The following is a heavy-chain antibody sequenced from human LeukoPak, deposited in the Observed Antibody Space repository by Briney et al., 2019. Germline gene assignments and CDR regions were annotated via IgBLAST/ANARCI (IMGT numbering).Heavy chain of an antibody. D-gene: IGHD3-22*01. J-gene: IGHJ4*02. Sequence: GGSLRLSCAVSGFTFSSYAMSWVRQAPGQGLEWVARTRKKAKGYTTEYAASVKGRFTISRDDSKNSVDLQMNSLITEDTAVYYCARAQSDSSGYYYVGDYWGQGTLVTVSS. CDR3: ARAQSDSSGYYYVGDY. V-gene: IGHV3-72*01. CDR2: TRKKAKGYTT. CDR1: GFTFSSYA.